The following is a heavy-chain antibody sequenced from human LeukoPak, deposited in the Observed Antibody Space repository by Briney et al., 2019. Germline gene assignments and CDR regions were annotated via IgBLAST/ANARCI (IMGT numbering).Heavy chain of an antibody. J-gene: IGHJ4*02. CDR3: ARLYYYDSSGFLDY. CDR2: IYYSGST. V-gene: IGHV4-39*01. D-gene: IGHD3-22*01. CDR1: GGSISSSSYY. Sequence: SETLSLTCTVSGGSISSSSYYWGWIRQPPGKGLEWIGSIYYSGSTYYNPSLKSRVTISVDTSKNQFSLKLSSVTAADTAVYYCARLYYYDSSGFLDYWGQGTLVTVSS.